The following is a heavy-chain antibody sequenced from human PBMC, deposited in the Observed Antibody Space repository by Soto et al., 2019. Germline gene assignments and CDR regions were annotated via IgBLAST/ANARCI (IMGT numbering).Heavy chain of an antibody. V-gene: IGHV1-69*13. CDR1: GGTFSSYA. J-gene: IGHJ6*02. Sequence: ASVKVSCKASGGTFSSYAISWVRQAPGQGLEWMGGIIPIFGTANYAQKFQGRVTITADESTSTAYMELSSLRSEDTAVYYCARGELGYCSGGSCYPPRFYYYYYGMDVWGQGTTVTVSS. D-gene: IGHD2-15*01. CDR2: IIPIFGTA. CDR3: ARGELGYCSGGSCYPPRFYYYYYGMDV.